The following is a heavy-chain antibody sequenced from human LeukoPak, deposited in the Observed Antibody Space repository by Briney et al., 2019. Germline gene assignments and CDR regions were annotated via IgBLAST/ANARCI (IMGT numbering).Heavy chain of an antibody. Sequence: ASVKVSCKASGYTFTSYGISWVRQAPGQGLEWMGWISAYNGNTNYAQKLQGRVTMTTDTSTSTAYMELRSLRSDDTAVYYCARDDGGYCSSTSCSGLDPWGQGILVTVSS. D-gene: IGHD2-2*01. V-gene: IGHV1-18*01. CDR1: GYTFTSYG. CDR2: ISAYNGNT. J-gene: IGHJ5*02. CDR3: ARDDGGYCSSTSCSGLDP.